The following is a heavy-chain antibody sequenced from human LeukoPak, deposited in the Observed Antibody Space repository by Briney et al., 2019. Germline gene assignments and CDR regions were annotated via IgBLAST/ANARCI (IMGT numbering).Heavy chain of an antibody. CDR1: GYSFTSYW. J-gene: IGHJ3*02. D-gene: IGHD6-19*01. Sequence: GESLKISCKGSGYSFTSYWIGWVRQMPGKGLEWMGIIYPGDSDTRYSPSFQGQVTISADKSISTAYLQWSSLKASDTAMYYCASARLYSGRPDAFDIWGQGTMVTVSS. V-gene: IGHV5-51*01. CDR3: ASARLYSGRPDAFDI. CDR2: IYPGDSDT.